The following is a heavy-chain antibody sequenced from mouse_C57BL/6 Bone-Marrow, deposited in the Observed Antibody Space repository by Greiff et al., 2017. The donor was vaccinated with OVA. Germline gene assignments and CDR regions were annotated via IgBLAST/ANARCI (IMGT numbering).Heavy chain of an antibody. CDR2: INHNNGGN. J-gene: IGHJ2*01. CDR1: GYTFTDYY. V-gene: IGHV1-26*01. Sequence: EVKLMESGPELVKPGASVKISCKASGYTFTDYYMNWVKQSHGKSLEWIGAINHNNGGNSYNQKFKGKATLTVDKYSSTAYMELRSLTSEDSAVYYCARAGLGLVFGYWGQGTTLTVSS. D-gene: IGHD4-1*01. CDR3: ARAGLGLVFGY.